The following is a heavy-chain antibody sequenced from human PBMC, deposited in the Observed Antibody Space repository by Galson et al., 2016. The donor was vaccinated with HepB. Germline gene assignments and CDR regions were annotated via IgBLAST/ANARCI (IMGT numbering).Heavy chain of an antibody. CDR1: GGPISSVAYY. J-gene: IGHJ5*02. Sequence: QVQLQESGPGLVKPSQTLSLTCTVSGGPISSVAYYWTWIRQHPGKGLQWIGHIFYSGSTYYNPSLKSRVVISVDTSKNQFSLKLSSVTAADTAVYYCARDLRARGIAAANWFDPWGQGTLVTVSS. D-gene: IGHD6-13*01. V-gene: IGHV4-31*03. CDR2: IFYSGST. CDR3: ARDLRARGIAAANWFDP.